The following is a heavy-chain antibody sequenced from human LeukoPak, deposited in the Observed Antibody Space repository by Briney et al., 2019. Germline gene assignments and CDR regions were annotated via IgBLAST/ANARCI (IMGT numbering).Heavy chain of an antibody. D-gene: IGHD3-10*01. CDR2: ISYDGSNK. CDR3: ARLPELPGFGDY. V-gene: IGHV3-30-3*01. J-gene: IGHJ4*02. CDR1: AFTFSTYP. Sequence: GGSLRLSCAASAFTFSTYPMHWVRQAPGKGLEWVAVISYDGSNKYYADSVKGRFTISRDDAKNSLYLQMNSLRAEDTAVYYCARLPELPGFGDYWGPGTLVTVSS.